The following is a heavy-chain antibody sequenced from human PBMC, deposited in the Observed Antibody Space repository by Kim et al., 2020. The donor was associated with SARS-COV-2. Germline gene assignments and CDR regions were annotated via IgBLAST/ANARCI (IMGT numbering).Heavy chain of an antibody. V-gene: IGHV3-21*01. D-gene: IGHD3-3*01. CDR3: ARGAPFLEWLLHGMDV. J-gene: IGHJ6*02. Sequence: GGSLRLSCAASGFTFSSYSMNWVRQAPGKGLEWVSSISSSSSYIYYADSVKGRFTISRDNAKNSLYLQMNSLRAEDTAVYYCARGAPFLEWLLHGMDVWGQGTTVTVSS. CDR2: ISSSSSYI. CDR1: GFTFSSYS.